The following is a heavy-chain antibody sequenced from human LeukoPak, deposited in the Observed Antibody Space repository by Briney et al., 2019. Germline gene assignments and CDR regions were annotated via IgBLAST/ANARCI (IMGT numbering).Heavy chain of an antibody. CDR2: MNPNSGNT. CDR1: GYTFTSYD. V-gene: IGHV1-8*01. Sequence: VSVRVSCKASGYTFTSYDINWVRQATGQGLEWTGWMNPNSGNTGYAQKFQGRVTMTRNTSISTAYMELSSLRSEDTAVYYCARCYYGSGSYYYYYYYYGMDVWGQGTTVTVSS. D-gene: IGHD3-10*01. CDR3: ARCYYGSGSYYYYYYYYGMDV. J-gene: IGHJ6*02.